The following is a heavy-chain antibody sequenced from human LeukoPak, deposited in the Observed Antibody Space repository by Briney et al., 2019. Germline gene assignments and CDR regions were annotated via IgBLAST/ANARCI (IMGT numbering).Heavy chain of an antibody. CDR2: ITDDATT. J-gene: IGHJ4*02. D-gene: IGHD1-26*01. V-gene: IGHV3-74*03. CDR1: GFTFSSYW. CDR3: VRGRVGPDY. Sequence: PGGSLRLSCAASGFTFSSYWMSWVRQAPGTGLVWVSRITDDATTTYADSVKGRFTISRDNAKNILYLQMNSLRAEDTAVYYCVRGRVGPDYWGQGTLVTVSS.